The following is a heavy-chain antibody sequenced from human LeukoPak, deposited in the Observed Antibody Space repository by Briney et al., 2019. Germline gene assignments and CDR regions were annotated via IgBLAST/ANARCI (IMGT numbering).Heavy chain of an antibody. CDR3: AREGDCSGGNCPFDY. CDR1: GYTFTGYS. D-gene: IGHD2-15*01. V-gene: IGHV1-2*06. J-gene: IGHJ4*02. Sequence: SVKVSCKASGYTFTGYSMHWVRQAPGQGLEWMGRISPNSGVINYAQKFQGRVTMARDTSISTAYMELSRLRSDDAAVYYCAREGDCSGGNCPFDYWGQGTLVTVSS. CDR2: ISPNSGVI.